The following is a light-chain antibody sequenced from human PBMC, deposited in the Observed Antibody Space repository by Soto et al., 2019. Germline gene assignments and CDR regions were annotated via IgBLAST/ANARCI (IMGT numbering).Light chain of an antibody. J-gene: IGLJ2*01. CDR3: SSYTSSSTV. CDR2: EVS. CDR1: SSDVGGYNY. V-gene: IGLV2-14*01. Sequence: SALTQPASVSGSPGESITISCTGTSSDVGGYNYVSWYQQHPGKAPKLMIYEVSNRPSGVSNRFSGSKSGNTASPTISGLQAEDEADYYCSSYTSSSTVFGGGTKLTVL.